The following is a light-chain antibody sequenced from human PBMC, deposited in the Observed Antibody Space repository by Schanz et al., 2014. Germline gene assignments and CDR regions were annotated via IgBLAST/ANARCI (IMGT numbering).Light chain of an antibody. V-gene: IGKV3-20*01. Sequence: EIVLTQSPGTLSLSPGERATLSCKASQSISGYDLAWYQQKPGQAPRLLIYGAFDRATGIPDRFSGSGSGTVFTLTISRLEPEDFATYSCQHSNGFPWTFGQGTKVEIK. J-gene: IGKJ1*01. CDR2: GAF. CDR1: QSISGYD. CDR3: QHSNGFPWT.